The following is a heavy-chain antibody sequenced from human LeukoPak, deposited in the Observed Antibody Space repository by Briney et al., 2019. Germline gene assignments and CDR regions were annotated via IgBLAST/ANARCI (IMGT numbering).Heavy chain of an antibody. CDR2: ISGSGGST. D-gene: IGHD3-22*01. J-gene: IGHJ4*02. CDR3: AKDLPGRYYDSSGYSDY. CDR1: GFTFSSYA. V-gene: IGHV3-23*01. Sequence: GGSLRLSCAASGFTFSSYAMSWVRQAPGKGLEWVSAISGSGGSTYYADSVKGRFTISRDNSKNTLYLQMNSLGAEDTAVYYCAKDLPGRYYDSSGYSDYWGQGTLVTVSS.